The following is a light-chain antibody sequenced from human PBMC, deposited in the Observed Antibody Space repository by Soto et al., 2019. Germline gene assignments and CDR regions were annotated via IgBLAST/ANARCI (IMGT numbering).Light chain of an antibody. J-gene: IGLJ2*01. V-gene: IGLV7-46*01. CDR2: DTT. CDR3: LLVYSGTVV. Sequence: QAVVTQEPSLTVSPGGTGTLTCGSSTGAVTSGHYPYWFQQKPGQAPKTLIYDTTNKHSWSPARFSGSLLGGKAALTLSGAQPEDEADYYCLLVYSGTVVFGGGTKLTVL. CDR1: TGAVTSGHY.